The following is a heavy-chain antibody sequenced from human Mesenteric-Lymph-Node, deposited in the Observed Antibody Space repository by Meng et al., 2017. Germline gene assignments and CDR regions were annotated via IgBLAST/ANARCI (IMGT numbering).Heavy chain of an antibody. CDR1: GFTISRHW. V-gene: IGHV3-74*01. D-gene: IGHD6-19*01. Sequence: EVQLVESGGGLVQHGGSLRLSCAASGFTISRHWMHWVRQAPGKGLVWVSRINSDGRTTNYADSVKGRFTISRDNAKNTLYLQMNSLRAEDTAVYFCTGLSGPFDYWGQGTLVTVSS. J-gene: IGHJ4*02. CDR2: INSDGRTT. CDR3: TGLSGPFDY.